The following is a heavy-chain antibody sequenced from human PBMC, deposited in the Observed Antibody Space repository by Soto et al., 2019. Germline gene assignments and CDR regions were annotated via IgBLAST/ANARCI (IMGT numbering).Heavy chain of an antibody. CDR3: ARKWGTYSSASLDF. CDR2: MSYDGTNE. V-gene: IGHV3-30*04. J-gene: IGHJ4*02. Sequence: QLVESGGGVVQPGGSLRLSCATSGFSFTHYTINWVRQAPGKGLEWVAVMSYDGTNENYADSVKGRFTISRDNSKTTVYLQMNSLTPEDTALYYCARKWGTYSSASLDFWGLGTLVTGSS. CDR1: GFSFTHYT. D-gene: IGHD6-19*01.